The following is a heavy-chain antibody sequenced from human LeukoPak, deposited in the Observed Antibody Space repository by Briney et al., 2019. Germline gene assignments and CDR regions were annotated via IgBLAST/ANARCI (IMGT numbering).Heavy chain of an antibody. D-gene: IGHD1-26*01. Sequence: GGSLKLSCAASAFTFSSYGMHWVRQAPGTGLEWVAFIQYDGSNKYYADSVKGRFTISRDNSKNTMYLQMNSLRAEDTAVYYCAKDGSYWDFDYWGQGTLVTVSS. J-gene: IGHJ4*02. CDR3: AKDGSYWDFDY. CDR2: IQYDGSNK. CDR1: AFTFSSYG. V-gene: IGHV3-30*02.